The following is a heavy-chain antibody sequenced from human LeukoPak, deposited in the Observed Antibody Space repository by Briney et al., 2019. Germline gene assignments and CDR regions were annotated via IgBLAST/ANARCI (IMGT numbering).Heavy chain of an antibody. CDR2: ISTSGRSI. CDR3: AGTNYYGSGSAEYFQH. J-gene: IGHJ1*01. D-gene: IGHD3-10*01. Sequence: GGSLRLSCAASGFTFSSYEMNWVRQAPGKGLEWVSYISTSGRSIYYADSVKGRFTISRDNPKNSLYLQMNSLRAEDTAVYYCAGTNYYGSGSAEYFQHWGQGTLVTVSS. CDR1: GFTFSSYE. V-gene: IGHV3-48*03.